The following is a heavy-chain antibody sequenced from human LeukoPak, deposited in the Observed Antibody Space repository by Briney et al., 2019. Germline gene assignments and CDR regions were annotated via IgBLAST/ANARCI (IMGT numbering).Heavy chain of an antibody. Sequence: PSETLSLTCTVSGGSITNYYWSWIRQPPGKGLEWIGYMYYSGGTNYNPSLKSRVTISVDTSKNQFSLKLSSVTAADTAVYYCARHWETSSWYVDYWGQGTLVTVSS. J-gene: IGHJ4*02. CDR1: GGSITNYY. CDR3: ARHWETSSWYVDY. V-gene: IGHV4-59*08. CDR2: MYYSGGT. D-gene: IGHD6-13*01.